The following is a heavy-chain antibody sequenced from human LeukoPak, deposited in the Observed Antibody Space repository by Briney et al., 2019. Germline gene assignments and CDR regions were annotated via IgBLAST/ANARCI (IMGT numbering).Heavy chain of an antibody. CDR1: GYSISSGYY. CDR2: IYHSGSS. J-gene: IGHJ4*02. CDR3: ASSVTRPYFDY. V-gene: IGHV4-38-2*01. Sequence: SETLSLTCAVSGYSISSGYYWGWIRQPPGKGLEWIGSIYHSGSSYYNPSLKSRVTISVDTSKNQFSLKLSSVTAADTAVYYCASSVTRPYFDYWGQGTLVTVSS. D-gene: IGHD2-21*02.